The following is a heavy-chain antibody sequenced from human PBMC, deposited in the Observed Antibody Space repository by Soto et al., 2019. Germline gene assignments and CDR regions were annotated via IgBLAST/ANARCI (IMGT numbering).Heavy chain of an antibody. D-gene: IGHD6-13*01. CDR3: ARDLDLGVAAGNYFDS. Sequence: GGSLRLSCAASGFTFSRYGMHWVRQAPGKGLEWVAVIWYDGNNKFYRDSVKGRFTISRDTSKNTVFLQMNSLRGEDTAVYYCARDLDLGVAAGNYFDSWGQGTPVTVSS. J-gene: IGHJ4*02. CDR1: GFTFSRYG. V-gene: IGHV3-33*01. CDR2: IWYDGNNK.